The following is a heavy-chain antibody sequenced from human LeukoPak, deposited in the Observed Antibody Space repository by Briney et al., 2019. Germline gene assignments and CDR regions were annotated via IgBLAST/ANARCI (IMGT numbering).Heavy chain of an antibody. D-gene: IGHD3-3*01. Sequence: SETLSLTCTVSGGSISSYYWSWIRQPPGKGLEWIGYIFYTGSTYYNPSLTSRVTVSIDTSKNQFSLRLTSVTAADTAVYYCARVVFWSGYHYFDYWGQGTLVTVSS. CDR1: GGSISSYY. V-gene: IGHV4-30-4*01. J-gene: IGHJ4*02. CDR2: IFYTGST. CDR3: ARVVFWSGYHYFDY.